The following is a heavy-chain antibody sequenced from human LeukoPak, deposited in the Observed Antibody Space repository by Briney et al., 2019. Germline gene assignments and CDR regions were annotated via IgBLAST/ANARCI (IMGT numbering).Heavy chain of an antibody. D-gene: IGHD3-10*01. CDR3: ARDPRRAEWGSGSYGAFDI. V-gene: IGHV3-66*01. CDR2: IYSGGST. CDR1: GFTVSSNY. Sequence: GGSLRLSCAASGFTVSSNYMSWVRQAPGKGLEWVSVIYSGGSTYYADSVKGRFTISRDNSKNTLYLQMNSLRAEDTAVYYCARDPRRAEWGSGSYGAFDIWGQGTMVTVSS. J-gene: IGHJ3*02.